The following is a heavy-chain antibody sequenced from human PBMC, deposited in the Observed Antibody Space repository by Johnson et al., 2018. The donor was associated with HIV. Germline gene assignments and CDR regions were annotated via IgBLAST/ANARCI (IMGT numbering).Heavy chain of an antibody. CDR1: GFTFSSYW. D-gene: IGHD6-13*01. V-gene: IGHV3-74*01. Sequence: VQLVESGGGLVQPGGSLRLSCAASGFTFSSYWMRWVRQAPGKGLVWVSRINSDGSSTCYADFVKGRFTISRDNAKNTLYLQINSLEAEDTACYYCAGDILAAAGIGAFDIWGQGTMVTVSS. J-gene: IGHJ3*02. CDR3: AGDILAAAGIGAFDI. CDR2: INSDGSST.